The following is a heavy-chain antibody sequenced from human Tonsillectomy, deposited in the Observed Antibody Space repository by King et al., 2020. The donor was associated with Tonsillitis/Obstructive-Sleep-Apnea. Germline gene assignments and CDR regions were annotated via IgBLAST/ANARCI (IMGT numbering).Heavy chain of an antibody. Sequence: VQLVESGAEVKKPGASVNLSCKASGYTFTSYYLHWVRQAPGQGLEWMGIINPSSGSTSYAQKFQARVTMTRDTSTSTVYMELSRLRSEDAAVYYCARVRDYYDGSGYTFDYWGQGTLVTVSS. J-gene: IGHJ4*02. V-gene: IGHV1-46*01. CDR1: GYTFTSYY. CDR2: INPSSGST. CDR3: ARVRDYYDGSGYTFDY. D-gene: IGHD3-22*01.